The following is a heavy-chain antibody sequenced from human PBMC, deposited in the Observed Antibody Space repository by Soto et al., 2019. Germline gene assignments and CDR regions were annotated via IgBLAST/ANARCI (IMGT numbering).Heavy chain of an antibody. D-gene: IGHD3-9*01. CDR2: ITSGGSST. J-gene: IGHJ6*02. CDR3: ARGAHYDILTRPTTEGASYGMDV. CDR1: GFTFSSYW. V-gene: IGHV3-74*01. Sequence: EVQLVESGGGLVQPGGSLRLSCAASGFTFSSYWMHWVRQAPGKGLVGVSRITSGGSSTSYADSVKGRFTISRANAKNTLYLQLTSLRAEDTAVYYGARGAHYDILTRPTTEGASYGMDVWGQGTTVTVSS.